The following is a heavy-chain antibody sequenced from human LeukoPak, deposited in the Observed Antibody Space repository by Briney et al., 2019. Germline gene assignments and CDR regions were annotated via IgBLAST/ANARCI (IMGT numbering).Heavy chain of an antibody. CDR3: ARAVAAAGTAYYYYGMDV. CDR1: GYTFTGYY. J-gene: IGHJ6*02. D-gene: IGHD6-13*01. Sequence: ASVKVSCKASGYTFTGYYMHWVRQAPGQGLEWMGWTNPNSGGTNYAQKFQGRVTMTRDTSISTAYMELSRLRSEDTAVYYCARAVAAAGTAYYYYGMDVWGQGTTVTVSS. CDR2: TNPNSGGT. V-gene: IGHV1-2*02.